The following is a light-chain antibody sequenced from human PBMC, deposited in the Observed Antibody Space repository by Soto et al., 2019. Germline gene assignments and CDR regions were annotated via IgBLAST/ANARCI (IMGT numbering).Light chain of an antibody. CDR3: LLYFSGHVRL. V-gene: IGLV7-43*01. Sequence: QAVVTQDPSLTVSPGGTVTLTCASSTGEVTSGSFPNWIQQKPGQAPRSLIYSTSNKHSWTPARFSGSLLGGKAALTLSGVQPEEEDEYYCLLYFSGHVRLFGGGTTLTVL. CDR1: TGEVTSGSF. J-gene: IGLJ2*01. CDR2: STS.